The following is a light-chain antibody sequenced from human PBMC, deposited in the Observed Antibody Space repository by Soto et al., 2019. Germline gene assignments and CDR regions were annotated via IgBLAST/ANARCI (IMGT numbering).Light chain of an antibody. V-gene: IGKV3-20*01. J-gene: IGKJ5*01. CDR3: QQYGSSLIT. Sequence: EIVLTQSPGTLSLSPGERATLSCRASQSVSSSYLAWYQQKPGQAPRLLIYDAYNRATGIPPRFSGSGSGTDFTLTISRLEPEDFAVYYCQQYGSSLITFGQGTRLEIK. CDR2: DAY. CDR1: QSVSSSY.